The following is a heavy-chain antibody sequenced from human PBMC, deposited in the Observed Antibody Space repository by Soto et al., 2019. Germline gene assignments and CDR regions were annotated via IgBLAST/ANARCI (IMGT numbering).Heavy chain of an antibody. Sequence: GGSLRLSCAASGLTFSSYAMNWVRQAPGKGLEWVSAICGGGNCAFYADSVKGRFTISRDNSRNTLYLQMNSLRAEDTALYYCAKGRSYYYYYGVDVWGQGTTVTVSS. J-gene: IGHJ6*02. CDR3: AKGRSYYYYYGVDV. CDR1: GLTFSSYA. CDR2: ICGGGNCA. V-gene: IGHV3-23*01.